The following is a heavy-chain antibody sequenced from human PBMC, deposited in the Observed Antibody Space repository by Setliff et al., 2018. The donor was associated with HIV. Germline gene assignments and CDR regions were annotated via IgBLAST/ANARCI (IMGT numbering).Heavy chain of an antibody. J-gene: IGHJ4*02. D-gene: IGHD5-18*01. CDR1: GFTFSSYA. Sequence: GSLRLSCAASGFTFSSYAMHWVRQAPGKGLEWVAVIYYDANNQYYADSVKGRFTISRDNSKNTLYLQINSLRLEDTAVYYCTKDPTPTQLWFFSGYYSDYWGQGTLVTVSS. V-gene: IGHV3-30*04. CDR2: IYYDANNQ. CDR3: TKDPTPTQLWFFSGYYSDY.